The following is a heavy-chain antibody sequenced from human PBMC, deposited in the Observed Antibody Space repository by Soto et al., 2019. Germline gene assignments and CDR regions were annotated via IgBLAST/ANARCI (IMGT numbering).Heavy chain of an antibody. CDR1: GFTFSHAW. CDR2: IKSRADGGTK. J-gene: IGHJ4*02. Sequence: GGSLRLSCAASGFTFSHAWMSWVRQAPGKGLEWVGRIKSRADGGTKDYGAPVRGRFTTSRDDSENMLYLQMNSLKTEDTAVYYYFDSWGQGTPVTVSS. V-gene: IGHV3-15*01. CDR3: FDS.